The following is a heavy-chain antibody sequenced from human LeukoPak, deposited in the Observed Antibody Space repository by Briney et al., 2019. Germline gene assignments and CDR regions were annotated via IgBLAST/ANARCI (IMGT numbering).Heavy chain of an antibody. CDR3: TRHAYDSSGYLVARDY. J-gene: IGHJ4*02. CDR1: GFTFSGSA. V-gene: IGHV3-73*01. D-gene: IGHD3-22*01. CDR2: IRSKANNYAT. Sequence: GGSLKLSCAASGFTFSGSAMHWVRQASGKGLEWVGRIRSKANNYATAYAASVKGRFTISRDDSKNTAYLQMNSLKTEDTAVYYCTRHAYDSSGYLVARDYWGQGTLVTVSS.